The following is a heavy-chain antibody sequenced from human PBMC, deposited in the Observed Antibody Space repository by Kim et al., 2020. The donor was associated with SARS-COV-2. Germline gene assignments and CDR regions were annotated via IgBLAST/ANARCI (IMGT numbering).Heavy chain of an antibody. CDR1: GFMFNNYG. V-gene: IGHV3-33*01. Sequence: GGSLRPSCVASGFMFNNYGMYWVRQAPGKGLEWVAGILSDGRRKYHVDSVKGRFTISRDKSKNTLYLQMNTLRVEDTAVYYCARGESGSYSDWGQGTLVTVSS. J-gene: IGHJ4*02. CDR3: ARGESGSYSD. CDR2: ILSDGRRK. D-gene: IGHD1-26*01.